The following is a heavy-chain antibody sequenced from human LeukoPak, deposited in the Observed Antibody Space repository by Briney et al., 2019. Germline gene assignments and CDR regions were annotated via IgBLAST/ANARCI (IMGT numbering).Heavy chain of an antibody. D-gene: IGHD3-10*02. CDR2: ISSSGSTI. Sequence: GGSLRLSCAASGFTFSLYSMNWVRQAPGKGLEWVSYISSSGSTIYYADCVKGRFTISRDNAKNSLYLQMNSLRAEDTAVYYWAELGITMIGGVLGKGTTVTISS. V-gene: IGHV3-48*04. CDR3: AELGITMIGGV. J-gene: IGHJ6*04. CDR1: GFTFSLYS.